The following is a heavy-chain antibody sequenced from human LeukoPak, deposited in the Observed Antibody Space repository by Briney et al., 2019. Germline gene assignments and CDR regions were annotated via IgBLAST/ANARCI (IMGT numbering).Heavy chain of an antibody. Sequence: GGSLRLSCAASGSTFSSHSMNWVRQAPGKGLEWVSSISSSSSYIYYADSVKGRFTISRDNAKNSLYLQMNSLRAEDTAVYYCAREHGSGKIDFDYWGQGTLVTVSS. CDR2: ISSSSSYI. D-gene: IGHD3-10*01. J-gene: IGHJ4*02. V-gene: IGHV3-21*01. CDR1: GSTFSSHS. CDR3: AREHGSGKIDFDY.